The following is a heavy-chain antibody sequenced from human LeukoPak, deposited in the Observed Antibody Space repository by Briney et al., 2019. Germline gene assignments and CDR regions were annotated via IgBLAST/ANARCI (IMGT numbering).Heavy chain of an antibody. CDR3: ARSPYGVSFDY. D-gene: IGHD4-17*01. Sequence: GGSLRLSCAASGFTFSNSWMHWVRQAPGKGLVRVSRINSDGSVTIYADSVKGRFTISRDNAKNTLYLQMNSLRAEDTAVYYCARSPYGVSFDYWGQGTLVTVSS. J-gene: IGHJ4*02. CDR1: GFTFSNSW. CDR2: INSDGSVT. V-gene: IGHV3-74*01.